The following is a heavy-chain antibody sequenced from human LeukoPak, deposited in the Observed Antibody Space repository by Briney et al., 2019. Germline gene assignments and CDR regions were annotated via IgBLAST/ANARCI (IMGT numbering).Heavy chain of an antibody. D-gene: IGHD3-22*01. Sequence: PSETLSLTCTVSGGSISSGGYYWSWIRQHPGKGLEWIGHIYYSGSTYYNPSLKSRVTISVDTSKYQFSLRLSSVTAADTAVYYCASYSSTYSKAFDYWGQGSLVTVSS. CDR1: GGSISSGGYY. CDR2: IYYSGST. V-gene: IGHV4-31*03. J-gene: IGHJ4*02. CDR3: ASYSSTYSKAFDY.